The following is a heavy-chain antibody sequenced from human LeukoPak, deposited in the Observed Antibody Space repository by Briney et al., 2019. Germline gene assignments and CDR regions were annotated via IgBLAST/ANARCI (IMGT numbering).Heavy chain of an antibody. CDR2: ISSGSGTI. CDR1: GFIFSNYN. Sequence: GSLRLSCAGTGFIFSNYNMNWVRQVPGKGLEWISYISSGSGTIYYADSVKGRFTVSRDNAKNSLYLQMSSLRDEDTAVYYCARDLGYCSGGSCYADAFDIWGQGTMVTVSS. CDR3: ARDLGYCSGGSCYADAFDI. V-gene: IGHV3-48*02. D-gene: IGHD2-15*01. J-gene: IGHJ3*02.